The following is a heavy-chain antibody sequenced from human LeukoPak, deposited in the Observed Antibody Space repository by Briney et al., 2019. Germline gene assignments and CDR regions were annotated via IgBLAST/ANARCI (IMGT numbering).Heavy chain of an antibody. CDR2: ISGSGGST. V-gene: IGHV3-23*01. J-gene: IGHJ4*02. CDR3: AKSSGGDIVVVPAAMDY. Sequence: PGGSLRLSCAASGFTFSSYAMSWVRQAPGKGREWVSAISGSGGSTYYADSVKGRFTISRDNSKNTLYLQMNSLRAEDTAVYYCAKSSGGDIVVVPAAMDYWGQGTLVTVSS. CDR1: GFTFSSYA. D-gene: IGHD2-2*01.